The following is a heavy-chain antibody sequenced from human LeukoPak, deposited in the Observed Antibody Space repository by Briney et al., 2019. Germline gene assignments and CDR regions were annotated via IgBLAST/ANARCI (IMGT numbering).Heavy chain of an antibody. J-gene: IGHJ4*02. CDR3: ARVAEAAAFDY. CDR1: GFTFSDYY. Sequence: GGSLRLPCAASGFTFSDYYMSWIRQAPGKGLEWVSYISSSGSTIYYADSVKGRFTISRDNVRNSLYLQMNSLRAEDTAVYYCARVAEAAAFDYWGQGTLVTVSS. CDR2: ISSSGSTI. V-gene: IGHV3-11*04. D-gene: IGHD6-13*01.